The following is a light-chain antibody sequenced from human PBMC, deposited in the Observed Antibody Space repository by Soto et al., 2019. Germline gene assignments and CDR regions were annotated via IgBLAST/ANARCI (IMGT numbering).Light chain of an antibody. J-gene: IGLJ1*01. CDR2: EVS. Sequence: QYALSHPASVSWSPGHSITISCTGTNSDVGGYNYVSWYQQHPGKAPELMIYEVSHRPSGVSNRFSGSKSDNTASLTISGLHAEDDPDYHCSSYTSISNPYVFGTGTKVTVL. V-gene: IGLV2-14*01. CDR3: SSYTSISNPYV. CDR1: NSDVGGYNY.